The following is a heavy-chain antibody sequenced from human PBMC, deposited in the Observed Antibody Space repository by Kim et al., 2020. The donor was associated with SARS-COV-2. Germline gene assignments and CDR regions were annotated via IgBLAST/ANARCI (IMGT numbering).Heavy chain of an antibody. CDR3: ARDREFDILTGGMDV. D-gene: IGHD3-9*01. Sequence: SETLSLTCTVSGGSISSGGYYWSWIRQHPGKGLEWIGYIYYSGSTYYNPSLKSRVTISVDTSKNQFSLKLSSVTAADTAVYYCARDREFDILTGGMDVWGQGTTVTVSS. CDR1: GGSISSGGYY. V-gene: IGHV4-31*03. CDR2: IYYSGST. J-gene: IGHJ6*02.